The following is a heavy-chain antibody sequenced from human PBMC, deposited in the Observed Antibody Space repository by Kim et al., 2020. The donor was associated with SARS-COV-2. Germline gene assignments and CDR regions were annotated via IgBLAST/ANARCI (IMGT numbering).Heavy chain of an antibody. J-gene: IGHJ6*02. CDR1: GFTFSSYG. Sequence: GGSLRLSCAASGFTFSSYGMHWVRRAPGKGLEWVAVISYDGRNKYYADSVKGRFTISRDNSKNPLYLQMNSLRAEDTAVYYCAKDRLSTGDFWGQFGYYYYGRDVGRRGTTVTV. CDR2: ISYDGRNK. CDR3: AKDRLSTGDFWGQFGYYYYGRDV. V-gene: IGHV3-30*18. D-gene: IGHD3-3*01.